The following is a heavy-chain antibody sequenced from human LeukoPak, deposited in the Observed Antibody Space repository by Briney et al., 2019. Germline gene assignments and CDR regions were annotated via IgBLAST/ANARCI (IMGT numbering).Heavy chain of an antibody. V-gene: IGHV4-59*01. Sequence: PSETLSLTCTVSGASISNYYWSWFRQPPGKGLEWIGYISYTGSTNYNPSLKSRVTISVDTSKNQFSLELTSVTAADTALYYCARDLSRRDDAFDIWGQGTMVTVSS. J-gene: IGHJ3*02. CDR1: GASISNYY. CDR2: ISYTGST. CDR3: ARDLSRRDDAFDI.